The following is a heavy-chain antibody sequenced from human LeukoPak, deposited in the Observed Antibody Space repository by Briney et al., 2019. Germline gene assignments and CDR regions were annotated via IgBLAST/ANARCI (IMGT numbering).Heavy chain of an antibody. V-gene: IGHV3-9*01. D-gene: IGHD6-19*01. CDR1: GFKFDAYA. CDR2: ISWNGGFM. J-gene: IGHJ4*02. CDR3: AKVRGTYSSGFYFDS. Sequence: GGSLRLSCAASGFKFDAYAIHWVRQPPGKGLEWVSIISWNGGFMDYADSVKGRFTISRDNVQNSVYLDMNSLRPEDTAFYFCAKVRGTYSSGFYFDSWGQGTLVTVPS.